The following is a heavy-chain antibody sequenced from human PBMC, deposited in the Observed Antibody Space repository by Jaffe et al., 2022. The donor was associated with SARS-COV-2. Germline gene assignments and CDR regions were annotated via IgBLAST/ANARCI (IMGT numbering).Heavy chain of an antibody. D-gene: IGHD2-15*01. J-gene: IGHJ4*02. CDR1: GFTFSSYG. CDR2: ISYDGSNK. Sequence: QVQLVESGGGVVQPGRSLRLSCAASGFTFSSYGMNWVRQAPGKGLEWVAVISYDGSNKYYADSVKGRFTISRDNSKNTLYLQMNSLRAEDTAVYYCAKAAYCSGGSCLASGLDWGQGTLVIVSS. CDR3: AKAAYCSGGSCLASGLD. V-gene: IGHV3-30*18.